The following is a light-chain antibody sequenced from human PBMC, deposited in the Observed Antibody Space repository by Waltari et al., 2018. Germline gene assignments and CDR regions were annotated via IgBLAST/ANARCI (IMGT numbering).Light chain of an antibody. Sequence: DFQMTKPPSSLPASVGDRLTITCRASQGISKYSAWYQQKPGNVPQLLIYDASTLQSGVPSRFSGGGSGTDFTLTISSLRPEDVATYYCQKYTSAPATFGQGTKLEIK. CDR1: QGISKY. V-gene: IGKV1-27*01. CDR2: DAS. J-gene: IGKJ2*01. CDR3: QKYTSAPAT.